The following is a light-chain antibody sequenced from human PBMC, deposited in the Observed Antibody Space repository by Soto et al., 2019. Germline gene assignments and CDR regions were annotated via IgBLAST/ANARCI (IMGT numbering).Light chain of an antibody. CDR2: AAS. CDR3: LQHKSHPLT. J-gene: IGKJ4*01. V-gene: IGKV1-17*03. CDR1: QGIRND. Sequence: DIQMTQSPSAMSASVGDRVTITCRASQGIRNDLAWFQQKPGKVPERLIFAASSLQSGVPSRFSGSGSGTEFTLTINSLQPEDFATYYCLQHKSHPLTFGGGTKVEIK.